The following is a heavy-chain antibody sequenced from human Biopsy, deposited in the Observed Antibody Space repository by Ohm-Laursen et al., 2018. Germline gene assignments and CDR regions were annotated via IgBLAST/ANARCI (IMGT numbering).Heavy chain of an antibody. CDR1: GDSVTKYY. D-gene: IGHD4-11*01. CDR3: ARDSGILNYGNFKYYHYYGMDV. Sequence: DTLSLTCTVSGDSVTKYYWSWIRQPPGKGLEWIGHIYYSVMTNYNPSLQSRVSISVDTSRNQVSLTLSSVTAADTAVYYCARDSGILNYGNFKYYHYYGMDVWGQGTKVTVPS. J-gene: IGHJ6*02. CDR2: IYYSVMT. V-gene: IGHV4-59*02.